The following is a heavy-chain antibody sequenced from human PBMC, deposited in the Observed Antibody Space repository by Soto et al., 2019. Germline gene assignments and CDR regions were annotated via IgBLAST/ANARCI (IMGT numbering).Heavy chain of an antibody. D-gene: IGHD1-1*01. CDR3: ARKWNPDILQLYSAVGWFDP. V-gene: IGHV1-69*13. J-gene: IGHJ5*02. CDR2: IIPIFGTA. CDR1: GGTFSSYA. Sequence: GASVKVSCKASGGTFSSYAISWVRQAPGQGLEWMGGIIPIFGTANYAQKFQGRVTITADESTSTAYMELSSLRSEDTAVYYCARKWNPDILQLYSAVGWFDPWGQGTLVTVSS.